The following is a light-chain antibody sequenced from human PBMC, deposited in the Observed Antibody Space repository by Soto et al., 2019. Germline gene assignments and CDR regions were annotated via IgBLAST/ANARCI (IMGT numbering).Light chain of an antibody. Sequence: ELVLTQSPAALSLSPGVRAILSCRASQSVSSYLAWYQQKPDHAPRLLSYDASKRATAIPARFSGSGSGTDFTLTISSLEPEDFAVYYCQRRTNWPTFGQGTKVEIK. J-gene: IGKJ1*01. CDR3: QRRTNWPT. CDR2: DAS. V-gene: IGKV3-11*01. CDR1: QSVSSY.